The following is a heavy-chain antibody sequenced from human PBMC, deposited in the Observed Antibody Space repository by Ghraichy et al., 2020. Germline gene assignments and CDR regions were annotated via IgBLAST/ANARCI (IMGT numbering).Heavy chain of an antibody. J-gene: IGHJ4*02. V-gene: IGHV3-23*01. Sequence: LSLTCAASGFTFSSYALSWFRQAPGKGLEWVSAISGSGGSTYYADSVKGRFTISRDNSKNTLYLQMNSLRAEDTAVYYCAKDYSSGWSSGYWGQGTLVTVSS. CDR2: ISGSGGST. CDR3: AKDYSSGWSSGY. D-gene: IGHD6-19*01. CDR1: GFTFSSYA.